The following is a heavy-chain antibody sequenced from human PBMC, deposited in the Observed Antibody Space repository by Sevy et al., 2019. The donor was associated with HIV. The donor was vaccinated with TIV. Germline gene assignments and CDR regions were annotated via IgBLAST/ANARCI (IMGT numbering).Heavy chain of an antibody. CDR2: IYYSGSR. Sequence: SETLSLTCAVSGGSIRSSHWWSWVRQSPGKGLEWIGEIYYSGSRNYNPSLKSRLTISVDTSNNLFSLRRSSVTAADTAVYYCAREEYFYGSGTYGYGMDVWGQGTTVTVSS. CDR1: GGSIRSSHW. CDR3: AREEYFYGSGTYGYGMDV. D-gene: IGHD3-10*01. J-gene: IGHJ6*02. V-gene: IGHV4-4*02.